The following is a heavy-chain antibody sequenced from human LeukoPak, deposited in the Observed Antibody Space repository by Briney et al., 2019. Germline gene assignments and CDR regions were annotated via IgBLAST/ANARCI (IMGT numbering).Heavy chain of an antibody. V-gene: IGHV3-21*01. Sequence: GGSLRLSCAASGFTFSSYSMNWVRQAPGKGLEWVSSISCSSSYIYYADSVKGRFTISRDNAKNSLYLQMNSLRAEDTAVYYCARDLLHCSGGSCYRGGFDPWGQGTLVTVSS. CDR1: GFTFSSYS. CDR2: ISCSSSYI. CDR3: ARDLLHCSGGSCYRGGFDP. J-gene: IGHJ5*02. D-gene: IGHD2-15*01.